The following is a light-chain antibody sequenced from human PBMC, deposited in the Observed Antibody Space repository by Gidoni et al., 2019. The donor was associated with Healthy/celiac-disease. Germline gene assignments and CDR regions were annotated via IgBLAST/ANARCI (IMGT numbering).Light chain of an antibody. V-gene: IGKV3-15*01. CDR2: GAS. CDR3: QQYNNWPPVT. Sequence: EIVMTQSPATLSVSPGERATLSCRASPSVSSHLAWYQQKPGQAPRLLIYGASTRATGIPARFSGSGSGTEFTLTISSLQSEDFAVYYCQQYNNWPPVTFGGGTKVEIK. J-gene: IGKJ4*01. CDR1: PSVSSH.